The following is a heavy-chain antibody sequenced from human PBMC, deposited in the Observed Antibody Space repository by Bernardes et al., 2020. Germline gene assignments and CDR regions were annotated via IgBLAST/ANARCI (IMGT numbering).Heavy chain of an antibody. CDR2: IHYSGNT. Sequence: SETLSLTCTVSGGSLTNYYWSWIRQPPGKGLEWIGYIHYSGNTNYNPSLKSRVTISVDTSKNQFSLNLRSVTAADTAVYFCARKPNSMYYFDSWGPGTLVTVSS. V-gene: IGHV4-59*13. CDR1: GGSLTNYY. CDR3: ARKPNSMYYFDS. D-gene: IGHD3-16*01. J-gene: IGHJ4*02.